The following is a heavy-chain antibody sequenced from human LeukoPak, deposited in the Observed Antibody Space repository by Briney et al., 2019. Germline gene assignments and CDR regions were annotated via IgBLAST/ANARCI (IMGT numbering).Heavy chain of an antibody. CDR2: MSYDGYNR. V-gene: IGHV3-30*18. D-gene: IGHD6-13*01. CDR1: GFIFRNYG. Sequence: GGSLRLSCAASGFIFRNYGTNWVRQAPGKGLEWVAVMSYDGYNRYYAESVKGRFTISRDNSNNVLFLQMNNLRAEDTAVYYCAKSYSSSWRDEYFDYWGQGTLVTVSS. CDR3: AKSYSSSWRDEYFDY. J-gene: IGHJ4*02.